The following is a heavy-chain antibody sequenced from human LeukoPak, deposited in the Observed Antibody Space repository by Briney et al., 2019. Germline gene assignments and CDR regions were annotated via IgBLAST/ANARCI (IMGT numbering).Heavy chain of an antibody. J-gene: IGHJ6*04. CDR3: ARFMVRGVMDV. V-gene: IGHV4-34*01. Sequence: SETLSLTCAVYGGSFSGYYWSWIRQPPGKGLEWIGEINHSGSTNYNPSLKSRVTISVDTSKNQFSLKLSSVTAADTAVYYCARFMVRGVMDVWGKGTTVTVSS. CDR2: INHSGST. D-gene: IGHD3-10*01. CDR1: GGSFSGYY.